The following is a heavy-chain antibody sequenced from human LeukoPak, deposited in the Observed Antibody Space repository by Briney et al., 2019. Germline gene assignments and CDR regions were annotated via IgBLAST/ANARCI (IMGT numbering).Heavy chain of an antibody. CDR3: AKVGWGSGYLGNDAFDI. CDR1: GFTFSSYG. D-gene: IGHD3-22*01. CDR2: ISYDGSNK. J-gene: IGHJ3*02. V-gene: IGHV3-30*18. Sequence: GGSLRLSCAASGFTFSSYGMHWVRQAPGKGLEWVAVISYDGSNKYYADSVKGRFTISRDNSKNTLYLQMNSLRAEDTAVYYCAKVGWGSGYLGNDAFDIWGQGTMVTVSS.